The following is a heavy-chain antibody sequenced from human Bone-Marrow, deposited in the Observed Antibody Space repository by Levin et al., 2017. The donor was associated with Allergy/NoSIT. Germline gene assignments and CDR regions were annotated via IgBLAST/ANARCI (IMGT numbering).Heavy chain of an antibody. Sequence: LPGGSLRLSCEVSGFTFSYYSMNWVRQAPGKGLEWVSYISSSGDTIYYADSVRGRFTLSRDNAKNSLYLQMNSLRAEDTAVYYCARPPQWLGYMDVWGKGTTVTVSS. CDR3: ARPPQWLGYMDV. V-gene: IGHV3-48*01. J-gene: IGHJ6*03. D-gene: IGHD6-19*01. CDR2: ISSSGDTI. CDR1: GFTFSYYS.